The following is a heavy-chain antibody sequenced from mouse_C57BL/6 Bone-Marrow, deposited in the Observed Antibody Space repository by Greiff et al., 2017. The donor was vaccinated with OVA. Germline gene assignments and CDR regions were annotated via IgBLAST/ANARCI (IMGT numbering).Heavy chain of an antibody. CDR1: GYTFTSYW. D-gene: IGHD3-2*02. CDR2: IYPGSGST. J-gene: IGHJ4*01. CDR3: ARYSSGYGYAMDY. Sequence: QVQLKQPGAELVKPGASVKMSCKASGYTFTSYWITWVKQRPGQGLEWIGDIYPGSGSTNYNEKFKSKATLTVDTSSSTAYMQLSSLTSEDSAVYYCARYSSGYGYAMDYWGQGTSVTVSS. V-gene: IGHV1-55*01.